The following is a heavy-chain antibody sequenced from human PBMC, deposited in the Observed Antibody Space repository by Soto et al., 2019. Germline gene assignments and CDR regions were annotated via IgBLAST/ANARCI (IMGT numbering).Heavy chain of an antibody. Sequence: ASVKVSCKASGYTFTGYYIHWVRQAPGQGLEWMGWINHNSGDTNYAQKFQGRVIMTRDTSISTAYMELSGLRSDDTAVYYCARGFYYDSGYWAAFDIWGQGTLVTV. J-gene: IGHJ3*02. CDR2: INHNSGDT. V-gene: IGHV1-2*02. D-gene: IGHD3-22*01. CDR1: GYTFTGYY. CDR3: ARGFYYDSGYWAAFDI.